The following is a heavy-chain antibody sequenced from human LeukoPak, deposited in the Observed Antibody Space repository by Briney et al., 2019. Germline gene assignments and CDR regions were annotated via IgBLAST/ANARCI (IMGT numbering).Heavy chain of an antibody. V-gene: IGHV3-30*02. J-gene: IGHJ1*01. Sequence: GGSLRLSCAASGFTFSDYYMSWIRQAPGKGLEWVAFIRYDGSNKYYADSVKGRFTISRDNSKNTLYLQMNSLRAEDTAVYYCAKSPLGSSGEAEYFQHWGQGTLVTVSS. CDR3: AKSPLGSSGEAEYFQH. D-gene: IGHD1-26*01. CDR1: GFTFSDYY. CDR2: IRYDGSNK.